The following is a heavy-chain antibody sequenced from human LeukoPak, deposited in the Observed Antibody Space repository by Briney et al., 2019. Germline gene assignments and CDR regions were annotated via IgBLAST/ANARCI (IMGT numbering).Heavy chain of an antibody. V-gene: IGHV3-66*01. CDR1: GVTVGNNY. CDR3: ARLGGYYGSGSYTHHAFDI. CDR2: IYSGGST. Sequence: GGSLRLSCAASGVTVGNNYMNWVRQAPGKGLEWVSLIYSGGSTHYADSVKGRFTISRDNSKNTLYLQMNSLRVDDTAVYYCARLGGYYGSGSYTHHAFDIWGQGTMVTVSS. J-gene: IGHJ3*02. D-gene: IGHD3-10*01.